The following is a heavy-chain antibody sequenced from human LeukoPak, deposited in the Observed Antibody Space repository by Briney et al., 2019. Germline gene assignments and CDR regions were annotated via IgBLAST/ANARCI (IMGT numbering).Heavy chain of an antibody. CDR1: GFTFSSYG. V-gene: IGHV3-30*02. CDR2: IRYDGSNK. CDR3: AKVCFLGGAAGADESRSDAFDI. J-gene: IGHJ3*02. Sequence: GGSLRLSCAASGFTFSSYGMHWVRQAPGKGLEWVAFIRYDGSNKYYADSVKGRFTISRDNSKNTLYLQMNSLRAEDTAVYYCAKVCFLGGAAGADESRSDAFDIWGQGTMVTVSS. D-gene: IGHD6-13*01.